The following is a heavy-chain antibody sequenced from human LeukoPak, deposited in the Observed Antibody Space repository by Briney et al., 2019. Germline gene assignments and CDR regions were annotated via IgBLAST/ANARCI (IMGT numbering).Heavy chain of an antibody. V-gene: IGHV3-48*01. J-gene: IGHJ3*02. CDR1: GFTFSSYS. CDR2: ISSSSTTI. Sequence: GGSLRLSCAASGFTFSSYSMMWVRQAPGKGLEWVSYISSSSTTIHYADSVKGRLTISRDNAKNSVYLQMNSLRAEDTAVYYCARGGSYLSAFDIWGQGTMVTVSS. D-gene: IGHD1-26*01. CDR3: ARGGSYLSAFDI.